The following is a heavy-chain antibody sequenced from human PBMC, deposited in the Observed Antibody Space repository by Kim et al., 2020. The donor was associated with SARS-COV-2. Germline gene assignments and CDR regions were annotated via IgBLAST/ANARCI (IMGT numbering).Heavy chain of an antibody. CDR1: GGSISSYY. D-gene: IGHD3-9*01. Sequence: SETLSLTCTVSGGSISSYYWSWIRQPPGKGLEWIGYIYYSGSTNYNPSLKSRVTISVDTSKNQFSLKLSSVTAADTAVYYCARDLRYFDWSYFDYWGQGTLVTVSS. CDR2: IYYSGST. J-gene: IGHJ4*02. V-gene: IGHV4-59*13. CDR3: ARDLRYFDWSYFDY.